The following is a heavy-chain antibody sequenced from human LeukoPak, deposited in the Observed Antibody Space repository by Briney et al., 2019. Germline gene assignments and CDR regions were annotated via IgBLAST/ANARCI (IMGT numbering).Heavy chain of an antibody. CDR2: IYYSGST. Sequence: SETLSLTCTVSGGSISSYYWSWIRQPPGKGLEWIGYIYYSGSTNYNPSLKSRVTISVDTSKNQFSLKLSSVTAADTAVYYCASTGGCSGGSCYPPRSYNWFDPWGQGTLVTVSS. CDR3: ASTGGCSGGSCYPPRSYNWFDP. V-gene: IGHV4-59*12. D-gene: IGHD2-15*01. CDR1: GGSISSYY. J-gene: IGHJ5*02.